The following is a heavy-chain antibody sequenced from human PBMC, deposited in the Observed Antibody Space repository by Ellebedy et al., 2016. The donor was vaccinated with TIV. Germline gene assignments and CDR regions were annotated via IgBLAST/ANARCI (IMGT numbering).Heavy chain of an antibody. J-gene: IGHJ4*02. Sequence: MPSETLSLTCTVYDGSFSNYYFSWTRQAPGKGLEWIGEIHPSGSTNYNPSLTSRVTMSLDTSKNQFSLKLSSVTAADTAVYYWARREGYYGSGSYYANWGQGTLVTVSS. V-gene: IGHV4-34*01. CDR3: ARREGYYGSGSYYAN. CDR1: DGSFSNYY. D-gene: IGHD3-10*01. CDR2: IHPSGST.